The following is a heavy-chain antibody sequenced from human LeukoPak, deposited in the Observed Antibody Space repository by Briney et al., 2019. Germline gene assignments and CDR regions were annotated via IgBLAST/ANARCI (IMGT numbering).Heavy chain of an antibody. D-gene: IGHD2-15*01. CDR3: ARELPYCSGGSCYSALFDY. V-gene: IGHV4-30-4*08. Sequence: SETLSLTCTVSGGSINSGDYYWSWIRQTPGKGLEWIGFIYYSGNTYYHPSLKSRITISGDMPKNQFSLKLSSVTAADTAVYYCARELPYCSGGSCYSALFDYWGQGTLVTVSS. CDR2: IYYSGNT. J-gene: IGHJ4*02. CDR1: GGSINSGDYY.